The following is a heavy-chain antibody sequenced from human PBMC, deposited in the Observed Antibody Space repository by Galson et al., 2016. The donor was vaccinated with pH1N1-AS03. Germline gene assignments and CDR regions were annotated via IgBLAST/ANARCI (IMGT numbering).Heavy chain of an antibody. V-gene: IGHV1-69*13. CDR1: GGTFNTYS. CDR2: IIPVFGTA. Sequence: SVKVSCKASGGTFNTYSFNWVRQAPGQGLEWMGGIIPVFGTANYAQQFQDRVTITADASRREAYMEIRSLRSEDSALYFWSREEDALDIWGQGTVVTVSS. CDR3: SREEDALDI. J-gene: IGHJ3*02.